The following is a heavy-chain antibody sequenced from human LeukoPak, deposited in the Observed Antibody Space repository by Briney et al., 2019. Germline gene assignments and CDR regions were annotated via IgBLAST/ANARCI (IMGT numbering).Heavy chain of an antibody. D-gene: IGHD3-10*01. Sequence: GASAKDSCKASGYTFTRYYMHWVRQAPGQGLESMGIINPRGGSTSYAQKFQGRVTMTRDTPTSTVYMELSSLRSEDTAVYYCARARFGEFPSGGLVPWGQGSLVTVSS. J-gene: IGHJ5*02. CDR2: INPRGGST. CDR3: ARARFGEFPSGGLVP. V-gene: IGHV1-46*01. CDR1: GYTFTRYY.